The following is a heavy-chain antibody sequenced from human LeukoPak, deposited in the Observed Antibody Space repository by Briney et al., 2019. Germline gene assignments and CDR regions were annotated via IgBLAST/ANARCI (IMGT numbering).Heavy chain of an antibody. J-gene: IGHJ4*02. Sequence: GGSLRLSCAASGFTFSSYGMHWVRQAPGKGLEWVAVISYDGSNKYYADSVKGRFTISRDNSKNTLYLQMNSLRAEDTAVYYCARDNKYLKDYWGQGTLVTVSS. V-gene: IGHV3-30*19. CDR1: GFTFSSYG. CDR2: ISYDGSNK. CDR3: ARDNKYLKDY. D-gene: IGHD2-2*01.